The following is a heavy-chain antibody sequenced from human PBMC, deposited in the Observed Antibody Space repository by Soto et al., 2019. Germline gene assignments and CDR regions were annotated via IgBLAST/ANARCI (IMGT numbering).Heavy chain of an antibody. CDR3: ARAVAVAADFDY. V-gene: IGHV1-3*05. Sequence: QVQLVQSGAEEKKPGASVKVSCKASGYTFTGYAMHWVRQAPGQRLEWMGWINAGNGNTKYSQKFQGRVTITRDTAASRVYMELSSLRSEDTAVYYCARAVAVAADFDYWGQGTLVTVSS. CDR1: GYTFTGYA. J-gene: IGHJ4*02. D-gene: IGHD6-19*01. CDR2: INAGNGNT.